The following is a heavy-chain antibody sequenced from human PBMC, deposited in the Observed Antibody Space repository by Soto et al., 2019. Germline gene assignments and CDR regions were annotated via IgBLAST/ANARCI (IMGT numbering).Heavy chain of an antibody. CDR1: GGSISSSSYY. CDR3: GRLEGLATISYYFDY. D-gene: IGHD3-9*01. CDR2: IYYSGST. J-gene: IGHJ4*02. V-gene: IGHV4-39*01. Sequence: PSETLSLTCTVSGGSISSSSYYWGWIRQPPGKGLEWIGSIYYSGSTYYNPSLKSRVTISVDTSKNQLSPKLISLSAADTAVYYCGRLEGLATISYYFDYWGQGALVTVSS.